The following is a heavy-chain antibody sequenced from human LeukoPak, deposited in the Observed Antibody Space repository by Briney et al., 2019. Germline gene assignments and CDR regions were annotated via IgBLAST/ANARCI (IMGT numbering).Heavy chain of an antibody. CDR1: RFTFSSYG. J-gene: IGHJ4*02. Sequence: GGSLRLSCAASRFTFSSYGMHWVRQAPGKGLEWVAFIRYDGSNKYYADSVKGRFTISRDNSKNTLYLQMNSLRAEDTAVYYCAKDEGPYCSSTSCYAGFHYWGQGTLVTVSS. V-gene: IGHV3-30*02. D-gene: IGHD2-2*01. CDR2: IRYDGSNK. CDR3: AKDEGPYCSSTSCYAGFHY.